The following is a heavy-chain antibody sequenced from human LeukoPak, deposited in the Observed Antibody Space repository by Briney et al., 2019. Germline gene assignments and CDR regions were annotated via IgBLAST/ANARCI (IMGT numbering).Heavy chain of an antibody. D-gene: IGHD1-14*01. Sequence: GGSLRLSCAASGFTVSSNYMSWVRQAPGKGLEWVSVIYSGGSTYYADSVKGRFTISRDNSKNTLYLQMTSLRAEDTALYYCAKDLTRGPATYFFDCWGRGTLVTVSS. CDR3: AKDLTRGPATYFFDC. J-gene: IGHJ4*02. CDR1: GFTVSSNY. CDR2: IYSGGST. V-gene: IGHV3-53*05.